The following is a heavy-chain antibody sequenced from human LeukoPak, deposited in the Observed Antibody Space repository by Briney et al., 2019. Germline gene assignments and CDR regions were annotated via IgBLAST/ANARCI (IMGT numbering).Heavy chain of an antibody. J-gene: IGHJ4*02. Sequence: AETLSLTCAVYGGSFSGYYWSWIRQPPGKGLEWIGEINHSGSTNYNPSLKSRVTISVDTSKNQFYLKLSSVTAADTAVYYCARGPTGAYEYWGQGNLVTVSS. CDR3: ARGPTGAYEY. V-gene: IGHV4-34*01. D-gene: IGHD7-27*01. CDR1: GGSFSGYY. CDR2: INHSGST.